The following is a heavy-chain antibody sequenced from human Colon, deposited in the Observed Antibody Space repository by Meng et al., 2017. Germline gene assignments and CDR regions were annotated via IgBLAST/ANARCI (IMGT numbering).Heavy chain of an antibody. J-gene: IGHJ4*02. V-gene: IGHV3-33*01. Sequence: GQLVGSGGGVVQPARSLRLSCAASGFNFTKYGMHWIRQAPGKGLEWVAVIWNDGSTKYYRDSVKGRFTISRDNSNNTLYLQMNSLSAEDTAVYYCARDPGSAWLAYYFDSWGQGTLVTVSS. CDR2: IWNDGSTK. D-gene: IGHD3-10*01. CDR3: ARDPGSAWLAYYFDS. CDR1: GFNFTKYG.